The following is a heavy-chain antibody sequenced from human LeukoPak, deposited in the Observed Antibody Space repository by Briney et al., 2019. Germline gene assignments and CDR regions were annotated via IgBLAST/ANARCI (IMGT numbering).Heavy chain of an antibody. D-gene: IGHD4-11*01. CDR2: ISSSSNYI. CDR1: GLTFSSYN. CDR3: ARGTPTTRDFDY. V-gene: IGHV3-21*01. J-gene: IGHJ4*02. Sequence: GGSLRLSCVASGLTFSSYNMNWVRQAPGKGLEWVSFISSSSNYIYYADSVKGRFTISRDNAKNSLLLQMNSLRAEDTAVYYCARGTPTTRDFDYWGQGTLVTVSS.